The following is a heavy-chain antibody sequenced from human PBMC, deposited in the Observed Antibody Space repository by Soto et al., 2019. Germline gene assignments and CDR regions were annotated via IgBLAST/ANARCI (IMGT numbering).Heavy chain of an antibody. V-gene: IGHV3-7*01. CDR2: IKPDGSEK. CDR1: GFTFSSYW. Sequence: EVQLVESGGDLVQPGGSLRLSCAASGFTFSSYWMSWVRQAPGKGLEWVANIKPDGSEKIYVDSVKGRFTISRDNAKNSLYLQMNSLRAEDTAVYYCANIGRSDRAFDIWGQGTMVTVS. D-gene: IGHD5-12*01. CDR3: ANIGRSDRAFDI. J-gene: IGHJ3*02.